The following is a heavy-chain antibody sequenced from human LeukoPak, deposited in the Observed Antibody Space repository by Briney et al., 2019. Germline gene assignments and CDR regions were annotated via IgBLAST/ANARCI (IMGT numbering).Heavy chain of an antibody. CDR2: ISSSSRTI. CDR1: GFTFGSYS. D-gene: IGHD6-19*01. V-gene: IGHV3-48*01. CDR3: VRGGPVAGYDF. J-gene: IGHJ4*02. Sequence: GESLRLSGVASGFTFGSYSMNWVRQAPGKGLEWVSYISSSSRTIHYADSVRGRFTISRDNAQNSLYVQMNSLRAEDTAVYFCVRGGPVAGYDFWGQGTLVTVSS.